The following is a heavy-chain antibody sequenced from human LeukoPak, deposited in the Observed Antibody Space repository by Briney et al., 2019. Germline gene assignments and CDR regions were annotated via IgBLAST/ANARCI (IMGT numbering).Heavy chain of an antibody. Sequence: SETLSLTCTVSGLSISANSWSWIRQPPGKGLEWIGYIYNSVTTNYNPSLTSRVTISVDTSKNQLSLKLSSATAADTAVYYCARGARSSDYWGQGTLVTVSS. V-gene: IGHV4-59*13. D-gene: IGHD3-10*01. J-gene: IGHJ4*02. CDR3: ARGARSSDY. CDR1: GLSISANS. CDR2: IYNSVTT.